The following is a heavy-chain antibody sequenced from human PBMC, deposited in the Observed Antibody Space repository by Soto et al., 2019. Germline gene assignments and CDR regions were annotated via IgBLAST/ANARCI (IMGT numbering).Heavy chain of an antibody. V-gene: IGHV1-69*13. CDR2: IIPMFGSA. CDR3: ARGTRDCSTTSCYSPQGYYRHDMDV. CDR1: GGTFSSYA. D-gene: IGHD2-2*01. J-gene: IGHJ6*02. Sequence: GASVKVSCKASGGTFSSYAISGVRQAPGEGLEWMGGIIPMFGSATYGQKFRGRVTITADESTSTAYMDLSSLRSEDSALYYCARGTRDCSTTSCYSPQGYYRHDMDVWGPGTTVTVSS.